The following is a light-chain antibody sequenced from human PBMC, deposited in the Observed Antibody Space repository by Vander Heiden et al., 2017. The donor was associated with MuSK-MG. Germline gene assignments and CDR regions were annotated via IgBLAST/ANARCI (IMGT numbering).Light chain of an antibody. J-gene: IGKJ1*01. CDR3: QQEYNCPLT. CDR1: QSVSRN. V-gene: IGKV3-15*01. CDR2: GAS. Sequence: EIVMTQSPATLSVSPGERATLSCRASQSVSRNLAWYQQKPGQAPRLLIYGASTRATGIPARFSGSGSGTEFTLTISSLQSEDFAVYYCQQEYNCPLTFGQGTKVEIK.